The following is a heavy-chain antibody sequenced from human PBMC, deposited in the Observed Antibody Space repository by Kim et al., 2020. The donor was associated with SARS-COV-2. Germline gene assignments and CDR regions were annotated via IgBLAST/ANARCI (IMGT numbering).Heavy chain of an antibody. V-gene: IGHV7-4-1*02. D-gene: IGHD4-17*01. CDR1: GYTFTSYT. CDR2: INTNTGNP. CDR3: ARDSYGGNFAY. Sequence: ASVKVSCKASGYTFTSYTMNWVRQAPGQGLEWMGWINTNTGNPSYAQGFPGRFVFSLDTSVSTAYLQISSLKAEDTDVYYCARDSYGGNFAYWGQGTLVTVSS. J-gene: IGHJ4*02.